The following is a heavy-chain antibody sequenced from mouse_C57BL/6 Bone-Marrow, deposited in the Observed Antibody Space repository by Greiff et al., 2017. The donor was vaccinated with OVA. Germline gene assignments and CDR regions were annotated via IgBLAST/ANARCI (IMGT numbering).Heavy chain of an antibody. V-gene: IGHV5-6*01. Sequence: EVHLVESGGDLVKPGGSLKLSCAASGFTFSSYGMSWVRQTPDKRLEWVATISSGGSYTYYPDSVKGRFTISRDNAKNTLYLQWSSLKAEDTAMYYCARGRRRFAYWGQGTLVTVSA. CDR3: ARGRRRFAY. CDR1: GFTFSSYG. CDR2: ISSGGSYT. D-gene: IGHD2-12*01. J-gene: IGHJ3*01.